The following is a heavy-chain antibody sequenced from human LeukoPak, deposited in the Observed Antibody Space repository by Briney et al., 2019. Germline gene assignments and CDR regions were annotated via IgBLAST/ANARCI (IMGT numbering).Heavy chain of an antibody. CDR3: AKTYQDIVVVPDAIFVY. V-gene: IGHV3-23*01. CDR2: ISGSGGST. D-gene: IGHD2-2*01. J-gene: IGHJ4*02. CDR1: GFTFSNDG. Sequence: GGSLRLSCAASGFTFSNDGMSWVRQAPGKGLEWVSGISGSGGSTYYTDSVKGRFTISRDNSKNTLFLPMNRLRADDTAVYYCAKTYQDIVVVPDAIFVYWGQGTLVSVSS.